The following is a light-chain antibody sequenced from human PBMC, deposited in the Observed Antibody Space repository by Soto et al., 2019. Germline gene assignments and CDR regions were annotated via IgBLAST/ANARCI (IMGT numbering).Light chain of an antibody. Sequence: QSALTQPASVSGSPGQSITISCTGTSSDVGAYKYVSWYQEHPGKAPKLIIYEVRSRPSGVSDRFSGSKSSNTASLTISGLQAEDEATYYCNSYTSTSTLVFGGGTKLTVL. CDR3: NSYTSTSTLV. CDR1: SSDVGAYKY. V-gene: IGLV2-14*01. CDR2: EVR. J-gene: IGLJ3*02.